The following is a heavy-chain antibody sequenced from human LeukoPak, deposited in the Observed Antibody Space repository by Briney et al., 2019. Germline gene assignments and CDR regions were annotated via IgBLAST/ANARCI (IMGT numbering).Heavy chain of an antibody. D-gene: IGHD5-24*01. V-gene: IGHV3-30*18. CDR1: GFTFSIYG. J-gene: IGHJ3*01. CDR3: AKDIQLST. CDR2: ISYDGSNK. Sequence: GGSLRLSCAASGFTFSIYGMHWVRQAPGKGLEWVAVISYDGSNKYYADSVKGRFTISRDNSKNTLSLQMNSLRVEDTAMYFCAKDIQLSTWGLGTMVTVSS.